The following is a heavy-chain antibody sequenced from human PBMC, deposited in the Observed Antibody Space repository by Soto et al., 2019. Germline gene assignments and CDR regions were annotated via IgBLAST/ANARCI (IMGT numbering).Heavy chain of an antibody. D-gene: IGHD3-10*01. CDR3: ARDQNGSGNYYTRYFDY. CDR2: ISYSGST. Sequence: SETLSLTCTVSGGSISSDSYYWGWIRQSPEKGLEWIAGISYSGSTYYNPSLKSRVTISVDKSKNQFSLNLSSVTAADTAVYYCARDQNGSGNYYTRYFDYWGQGTLVTVS. V-gene: IGHV4-39*07. CDR1: GGSISSDSYY. J-gene: IGHJ4*02.